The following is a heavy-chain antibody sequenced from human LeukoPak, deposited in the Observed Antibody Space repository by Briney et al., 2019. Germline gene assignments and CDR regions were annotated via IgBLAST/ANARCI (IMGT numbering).Heavy chain of an antibody. Sequence: SETLSLTCTVSGGSISSSSYYWGWIRQPPGKGLEWIGSIYYSGSTYYNPSLKSRVTISVDTSKNQFSLKLSSVTAADTAVYYCARLYYYDSSGLDYWGQGTLVTVSS. CDR2: IYYSGST. J-gene: IGHJ4*02. D-gene: IGHD3-22*01. CDR3: ARLYYYDSSGLDY. V-gene: IGHV4-39*01. CDR1: GGSISSSSYY.